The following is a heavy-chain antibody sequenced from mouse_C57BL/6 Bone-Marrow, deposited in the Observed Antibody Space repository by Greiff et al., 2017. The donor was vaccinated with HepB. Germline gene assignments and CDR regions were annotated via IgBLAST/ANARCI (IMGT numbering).Heavy chain of an antibody. CDR2: IWSGGST. D-gene: IGHD1-1*01. CDR3: ARNYGNAMDY. V-gene: IGHV2-2*01. Sequence: QVQLQQSGPGLVQPSQSLSITCTVSGFSLTSFGVHWVRQSPGKGLEWLGVIWSGGSTDSNAAFISRLSISKDNSKSQVFFKMNSLQDDDTAIYYCARNYGNAMDYWGQGTSVTVSS. CDR1: GFSLTSFG. J-gene: IGHJ4*01.